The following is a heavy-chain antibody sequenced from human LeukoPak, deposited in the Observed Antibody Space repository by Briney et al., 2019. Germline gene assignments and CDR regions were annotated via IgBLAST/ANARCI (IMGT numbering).Heavy chain of an antibody. J-gene: IGHJ3*02. V-gene: IGHV1-2*02. Sequence: ASVKVSCKAFGYTFTGYYMPWVRQAPGQGLEWMGWINPNSRGTNYAQKFQGRVTMTRDTSISTAYMELSRLRSDDTAVYYCARVLDIAVANDAFDIWGQGTMVTVSS. D-gene: IGHD6-19*01. CDR2: INPNSRGT. CDR1: GYTFTGYY. CDR3: ARVLDIAVANDAFDI.